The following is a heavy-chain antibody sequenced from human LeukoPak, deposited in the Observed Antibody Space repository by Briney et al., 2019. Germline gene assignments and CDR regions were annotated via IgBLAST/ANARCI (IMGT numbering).Heavy chain of an antibody. D-gene: IGHD5-12*01. CDR1: GFTFSTYW. Sequence: GGSLRLSCAGSGFTFSTYWMHWVRQAPGGGLVWVSGINTDGSTTSYADCVKGRFTISRDNAKNTVYLQMSSLRAEDTAVYYCAKESGYDVDLEYWGQGALVTVSS. V-gene: IGHV3-74*01. J-gene: IGHJ4*02. CDR3: AKESGYDVDLEY. CDR2: INTDGSTT.